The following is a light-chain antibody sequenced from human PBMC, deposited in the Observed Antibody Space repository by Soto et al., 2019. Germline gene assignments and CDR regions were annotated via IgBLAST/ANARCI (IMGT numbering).Light chain of an antibody. CDR2: WGS. Sequence: DIVMTQFPDSLAVSLGERVTISCMSSQSVEYQSNNKKFLAWYQQRPGQPPKLLISWGSTRESGVPERFSGSGSGTDFPLTIASLQPEDVAVYYCQQYYSTPVTFGGGTKVEIK. J-gene: IGKJ4*02. CDR1: QSVEYQSNNKKF. V-gene: IGKV4-1*01. CDR3: QQYYSTPVT.